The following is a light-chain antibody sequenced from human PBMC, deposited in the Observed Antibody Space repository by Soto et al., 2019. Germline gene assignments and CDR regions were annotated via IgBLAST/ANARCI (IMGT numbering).Light chain of an antibody. V-gene: IGKV3-11*01. Sequence: EIVLTQSPATLSLSPGERATLSCRASQSIASYLAWYQHKPGQAPRLLIYDASNRATGIPARFSGSGSGTDFTLTISSLEPEDFAVYYCQHRSNWPITFGGGTKVEIK. J-gene: IGKJ4*01. CDR2: DAS. CDR3: QHRSNWPIT. CDR1: QSIASY.